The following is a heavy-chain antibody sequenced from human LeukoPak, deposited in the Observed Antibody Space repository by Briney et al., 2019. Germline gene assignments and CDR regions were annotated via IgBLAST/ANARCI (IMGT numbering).Heavy chain of an antibody. Sequence: GGSLRLSRAASGFTFSSYSMNWVRQAPGKGLEWVSSISSSSSYIYYADSVEGRFTISRDNAKNSLYLQMNSLRAEDTAVYYCARDLSSGGVDILTGYFDYWGQGTLVTVSS. D-gene: IGHD3-9*01. V-gene: IGHV3-21*01. CDR3: ARDLSSGGVDILTGYFDY. J-gene: IGHJ4*02. CDR1: GFTFSSYS. CDR2: ISSSSSYI.